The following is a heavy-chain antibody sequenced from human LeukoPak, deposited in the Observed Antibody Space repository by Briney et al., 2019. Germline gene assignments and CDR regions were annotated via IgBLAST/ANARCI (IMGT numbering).Heavy chain of an antibody. CDR1: GYTLTELS. CDR2: FDPEDGET. D-gene: IGHD3-10*01. Sequence: ASVKVSCKVSGYTLTELSIHWVRQAPGKGLEWMGGFDPEDGETIYAQKFQGRVTMTEDTSTDTAYMELSSLRSEDTAVYYCAAGVSRFGELLPWGQGTLVTVSS. CDR3: AAGVSRFGELLP. J-gene: IGHJ5*02. V-gene: IGHV1-24*01.